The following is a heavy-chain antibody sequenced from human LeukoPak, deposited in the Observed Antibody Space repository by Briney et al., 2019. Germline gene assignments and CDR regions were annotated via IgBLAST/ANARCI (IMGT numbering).Heavy chain of an antibody. Sequence: PGGSLRLSCAASGFTVSSNYMSWVRQAPGKGLEWVSAISGSGGSTYYADSVKGRFTISRDNSKNTLYLQMNSLRAEDTAMYYCASSVVTRVGYFDYWGQGTLVTVSS. D-gene: IGHD4-23*01. CDR2: ISGSGGST. V-gene: IGHV3-23*01. J-gene: IGHJ4*02. CDR1: GFTVSSNY. CDR3: ASSVVTRVGYFDY.